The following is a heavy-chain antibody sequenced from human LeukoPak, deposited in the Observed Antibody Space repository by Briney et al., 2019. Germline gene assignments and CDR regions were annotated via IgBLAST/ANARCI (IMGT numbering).Heavy chain of an antibody. CDR1: GGSLSSYY. Sequence: SETLSLTCTVSGGSLSSYYWSWIRQPAGKGLEWSGRIYTSGSTNYHPSLKSRVTMSVDTSKNQFSLKLSSVTAADTAVYYCARGGGGLFYYGSGSEYYFDYWGQGTLVTVSS. J-gene: IGHJ4*02. V-gene: IGHV4-4*07. CDR3: ARGGGGLFYYGSGSEYYFDY. CDR2: IYTSGST. D-gene: IGHD3-10*01.